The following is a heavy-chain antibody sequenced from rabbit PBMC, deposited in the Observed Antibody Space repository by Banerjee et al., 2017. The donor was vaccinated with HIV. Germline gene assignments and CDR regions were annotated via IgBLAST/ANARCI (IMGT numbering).Heavy chain of an antibody. J-gene: IGHJ4*01. CDR1: GFTFSSSYF. Sequence: QEQLVESGGDLVKPGASLTLTCTASGFTFSSSYFMCWVRQAPGKGLEWIGCIYTGSGTTYYASWAKGRFTVTKPSSTTVTLQMTSLTAADTATYFCAREEGSSYLFNLWGQGTLVTVS. CDR3: AREEGSSYLFNL. V-gene: IGHV1S45*01. D-gene: IGHD8-1*01. CDR2: IYTGSGTT.